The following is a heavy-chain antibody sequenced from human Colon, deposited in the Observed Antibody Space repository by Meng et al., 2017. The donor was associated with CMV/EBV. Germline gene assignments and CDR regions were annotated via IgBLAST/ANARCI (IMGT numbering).Heavy chain of an antibody. V-gene: IGHV4-39*07. CDR3: ARVRYCSSTSCYSVDY. CDR2: IYYSGST. D-gene: IGHD2-2*02. J-gene: IGHJ4*02. Sequence: SETLSLTCTVSGGSISSSSYYWGWIRQPPGKGLEWIGSIYYSGSTYYNPSLKSRVTISVDTPKNQFSLKLSSVTAADTAVYYCARVRYCSSTSCYSVDYWGQGTLVTVSS. CDR1: GGSISSSSYY.